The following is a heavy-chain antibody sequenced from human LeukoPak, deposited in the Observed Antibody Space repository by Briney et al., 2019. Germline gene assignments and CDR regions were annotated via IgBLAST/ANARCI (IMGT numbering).Heavy chain of an antibody. Sequence: PSETLSLTCTVSGDSISSYYWSWIRQPPGKGLEWIGYIYYGGSTYYNPSFKSRVTISVDTSKNQFSLKLSSVTAADTAVYYCASGYSSSWYSKPGGFDYWGQGTLVTVSS. D-gene: IGHD6-13*01. CDR1: GDSISSYY. J-gene: IGHJ4*02. CDR2: IYYGGST. V-gene: IGHV4-59*06. CDR3: ASGYSSSWYSKPGGFDY.